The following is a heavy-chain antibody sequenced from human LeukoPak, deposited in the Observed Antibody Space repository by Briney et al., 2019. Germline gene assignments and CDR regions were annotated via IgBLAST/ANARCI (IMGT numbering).Heavy chain of an antibody. CDR2: ISSSSSYI. CDR1: GFTFSSYS. J-gene: IGHJ4*02. Sequence: GGSLRLSCAASGFTFSSYSMNWVRQAPGKGLEWVSSISSSSSYIYYADSAKGRFTISRDNAKNSLYLQMNSLRAEDTAVYYCARDIFRGSGSYYIDYWGQGTLVTVSS. CDR3: ARDIFRGSGSYYIDY. D-gene: IGHD3-10*01. V-gene: IGHV3-21*01.